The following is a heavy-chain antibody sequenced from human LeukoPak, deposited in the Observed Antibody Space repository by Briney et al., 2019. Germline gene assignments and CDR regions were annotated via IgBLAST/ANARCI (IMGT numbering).Heavy chain of an antibody. CDR2: MYSVGST. CDR1: GFTVSNNY. CDR3: ANYQRRYSSSWGDAFDI. V-gene: IGHV3-66*01. J-gene: IGHJ3*02. Sequence: GGSLRLSCAASGFTVSNNYMTWVRQPPGKGLEWVSVMYSVGSTYYADSVKGRFTISRDNSKNTLYLLMNSLRAEDTAVYYCANYQRRYSSSWGDAFDIWGQGTMVTVSS. D-gene: IGHD6-13*01.